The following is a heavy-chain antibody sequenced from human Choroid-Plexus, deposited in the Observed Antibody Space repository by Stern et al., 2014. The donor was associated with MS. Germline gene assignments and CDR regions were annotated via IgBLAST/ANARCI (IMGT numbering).Heavy chain of an antibody. V-gene: IGHV3-30*18. CDR3: AKDRQWSTFFFDY. CDR2: ISYSRSCK. D-gene: IGHD2-15*01. CDR1: GFTFSNFG. J-gene: IGHJ4*02. Sequence: GQRVESGGGVAQPGRPLLLSCAASGFTFSNFGMHWVRQAPGKGLEWVALISYSRSCKYFGAYVKGRFTIFGDNSKNTVYMHMNSLRDEETAVYYCAKDRQWSTFFFDYWGQGSLVTVSS.